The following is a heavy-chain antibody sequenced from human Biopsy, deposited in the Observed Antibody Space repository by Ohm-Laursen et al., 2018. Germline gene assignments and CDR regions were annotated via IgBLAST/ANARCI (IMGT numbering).Heavy chain of an antibody. CDR1: GGSISGSS. D-gene: IGHD2-15*01. CDR3: GNEVHGRDY. CDR2: ISYSRDT. V-gene: IGHV4-59*03. Sequence: SETLSLTWTVSGGSISGSSWSWIRQAPGKGLEWIGYISYSRDTNYNPSLKSRVSISADASKYEFSLRLTSVTAADTAVYLCGNEVHGRDYWGLGAQVTVS. J-gene: IGHJ4*02.